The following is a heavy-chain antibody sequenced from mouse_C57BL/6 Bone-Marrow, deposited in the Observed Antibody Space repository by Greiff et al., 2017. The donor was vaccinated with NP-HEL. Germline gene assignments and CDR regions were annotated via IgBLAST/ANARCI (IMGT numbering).Heavy chain of an antibody. CDR3: ARAAQATLYYAMDY. CDR2: INYDGSST. Sequence: EVQRVESEGGLVQPGSSMKLSCTASGFTFSDYYMAWVRQVPEKGLEWVANINYDGSSTYYLDSLKSRFIISRDNAKNILYLQMSSLKSEDTATYYCARAAQATLYYAMDYWGQGTSVTVSS. CDR1: GFTFSDYY. D-gene: IGHD3-2*02. V-gene: IGHV5-16*01. J-gene: IGHJ4*01.